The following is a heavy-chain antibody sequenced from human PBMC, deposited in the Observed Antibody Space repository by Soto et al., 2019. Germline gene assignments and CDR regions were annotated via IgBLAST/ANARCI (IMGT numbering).Heavy chain of an antibody. CDR1: GDSINNGNYY. J-gene: IGHJ4*02. CDR2: VHYSGRI. V-gene: IGHV4-31*03. Sequence: SETLSLTCTVSGDSINNGNYYWTWIRQHPGKGLEWIGHVHYSGRIYYNPSLTSRVTMSVDTSKNQVSLELSSVTVADTAVYYCVRGKDLYKGGFWGQGTLVTVS. D-gene: IGHD6-25*01. CDR3: VRGKDLYKGGF.